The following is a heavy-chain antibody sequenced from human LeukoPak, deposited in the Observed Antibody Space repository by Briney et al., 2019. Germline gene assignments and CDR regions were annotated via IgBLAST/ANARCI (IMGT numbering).Heavy chain of an antibody. CDR1: GYTFTSYA. Sequence: GASEKVSCKASGYTFTSYAMHWVRQAPGQRLEWMGWINAGNGNTKYSQKFQGRVTITRDTTASTAYMGLSSLRSEDTAVYYCARTRGYSSSWYIGYYYGMDVWGQGTTVTVSS. D-gene: IGHD6-13*01. CDR3: ARTRGYSSSWYIGYYYGMDV. V-gene: IGHV1-3*01. J-gene: IGHJ6*02. CDR2: INAGNGNT.